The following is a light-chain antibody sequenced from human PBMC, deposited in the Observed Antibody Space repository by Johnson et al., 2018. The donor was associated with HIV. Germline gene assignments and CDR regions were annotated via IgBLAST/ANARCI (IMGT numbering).Light chain of an antibody. CDR2: DND. CDR3: GTWDNSLNVYG. J-gene: IGLJ1*01. CDR1: SSNIGNNF. Sequence: QSVLTQPPSVSAAPGQKVTISCSGSSSNIGNNFVSWYQQLPHTAPKLLISDNDKRPSGIPDRFSGSKSGASATLDITGLQTGDEADYYCGTWDNSLNVYGFGTGTKVTVL. V-gene: IGLV1-51*01.